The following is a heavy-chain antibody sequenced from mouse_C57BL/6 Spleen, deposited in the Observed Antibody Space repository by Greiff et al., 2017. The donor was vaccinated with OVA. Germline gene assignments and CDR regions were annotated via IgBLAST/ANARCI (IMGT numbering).Heavy chain of an antibody. J-gene: IGHJ2*01. CDR1: GYTFTSYW. Sequence: QVQLQQPGAELVKPGASVKVSCKASGYTFTSYWMHWVKQRPGQGLEWIGRIHPSDSDTNYNQKLKVKAKLTVDKSSSTAYMQLSSLTSEDSAFYYCAKGAAQARGRGFGYWGQGTTLSVSS. V-gene: IGHV1-74*01. D-gene: IGHD3-2*02. CDR2: IHPSDSDT. CDR3: AKGAAQARGRGFGY.